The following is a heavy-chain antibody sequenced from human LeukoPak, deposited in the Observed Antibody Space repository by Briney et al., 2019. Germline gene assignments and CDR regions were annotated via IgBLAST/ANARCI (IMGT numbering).Heavy chain of an antibody. CDR3: AKDSGYSSGWYEYFQH. V-gene: IGHV3-43*02. D-gene: IGHD6-19*01. Sequence: GGSLRLSCAASGFTFSSYAMSWVRQAPGKGLEWVSLISGDGGSTYYADSVKGRFTISRDNSKNSLYLQMNSLTTEDIALYYCAKDSGYSSGWYEYFQHWGQGTLVTVSS. J-gene: IGHJ1*01. CDR2: ISGDGGST. CDR1: GFTFSSYA.